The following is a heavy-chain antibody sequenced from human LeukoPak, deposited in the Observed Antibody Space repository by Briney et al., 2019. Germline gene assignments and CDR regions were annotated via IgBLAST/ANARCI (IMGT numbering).Heavy chain of an antibody. CDR2: ISSSSSYI. J-gene: IGHJ3*02. V-gene: IGHV3-21*01. CDR1: GFTFSSYS. D-gene: IGHD3-22*01. CDR3: ARMIVVVNALDI. Sequence: SGGSLRLSCAASGFTFSSYSMNWVRQAPGKGLEWVSSISSSSSYIYYADSVKGRFTISRDNAKNSLYLQMNSLRAEDTAVYYCARMIVVVNALDIWGQGTMVTVSS.